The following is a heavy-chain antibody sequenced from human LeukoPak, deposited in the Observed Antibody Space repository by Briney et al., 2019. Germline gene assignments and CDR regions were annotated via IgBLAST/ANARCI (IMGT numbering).Heavy chain of an antibody. D-gene: IGHD3-10*01. CDR2: ISSSGSTI. J-gene: IGHJ4*02. CDR3: ARPYGSGSYYPRYFDY. CDR1: GFTFSSYE. Sequence: GGSLRLSCAASGFTFSSYEMNWGRQAPGKGLEWVPYISSSGSTIYYADSVKGRFTISRDNAKNSLYLQMNSLRAEDTAVYYCARPYGSGSYYPRYFDYWGQGTLVTVSS. V-gene: IGHV3-48*03.